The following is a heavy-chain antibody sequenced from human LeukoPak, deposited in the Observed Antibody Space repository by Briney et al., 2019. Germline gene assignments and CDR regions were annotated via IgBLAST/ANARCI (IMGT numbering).Heavy chain of an antibody. CDR1: GGSISSYY. CDR2: IYHSGST. V-gene: IGHV4-59*12. J-gene: IGHJ4*02. D-gene: IGHD6-19*01. Sequence: PSETLSLTCTVSGGSISSYYWSWIRQPPGKGLEWIGEIYHSGSTNYNPSLKSRVTISVDKSKNQFSLKLSSVTAADTAVYYCARAVAGHEDLDYWGQGTLVTVSS. CDR3: ARAVAGHEDLDY.